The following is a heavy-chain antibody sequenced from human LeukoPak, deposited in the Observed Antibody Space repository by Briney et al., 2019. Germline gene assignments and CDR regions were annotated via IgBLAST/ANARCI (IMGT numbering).Heavy chain of an antibody. CDR1: GFTFGSYA. Sequence: GGSLRLSCAASGFTFGSYAMYWVRQAPGKGLDWVAIISYDGSYKYYADSVKGRFTISRDNSNDTLYLQMNSLRAEDTAVYYCARDQQQLVWHFDYWGQGTLVTVSS. J-gene: IGHJ4*02. CDR2: ISYDGSYK. CDR3: ARDQQQLVWHFDY. D-gene: IGHD6-13*01. V-gene: IGHV3-30*04.